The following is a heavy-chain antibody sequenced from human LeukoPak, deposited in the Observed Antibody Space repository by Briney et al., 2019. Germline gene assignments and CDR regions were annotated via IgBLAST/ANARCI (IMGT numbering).Heavy chain of an antibody. CDR1: GYTFTGHY. CDR3: ATNRIGSSFDY. V-gene: IGHV1-2*02. CDR2: IDINSGGT. Sequence: ASVKVSCKASGYTFTGHYMHWVRQAPGQGLEWMGRIDINSGGTTFAQHFQGRVTLTRDTSISTGYMELSGLTSDDTAVYYCATNRIGSSFDYWGQRTLVSVSS. D-gene: IGHD6-19*01. J-gene: IGHJ4*02.